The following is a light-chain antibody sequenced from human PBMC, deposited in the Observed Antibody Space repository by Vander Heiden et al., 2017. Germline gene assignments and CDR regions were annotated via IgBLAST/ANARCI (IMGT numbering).Light chain of an antibody. J-gene: IGKJ5*01. V-gene: IGKV4-1*01. CDR1: KTVLDSYSNKSY. Sequence: DSVITQCPDPLALSLYETASINCKSSKTVLDSYSNKSYLDWYQQKSRRPPKLLIYWASTRQSGVPERFSGSGSGTNFTLTISSLQAEDAAVYFCQQYHVPPITFGQGTRLEIK. CDR3: QQYHVPPIT. CDR2: WAS.